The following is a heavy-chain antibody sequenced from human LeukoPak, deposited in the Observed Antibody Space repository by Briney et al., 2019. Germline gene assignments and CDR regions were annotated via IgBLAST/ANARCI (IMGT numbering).Heavy chain of an antibody. CDR2: INWNDGST. D-gene: IGHD4-23*01. Sequence: GGSLRLSCAASVFTFDDYGMSWVRQAPGKGLEGVSGINWNDGSTGYADSVKGRFTISRDNAKNSLYLEMNSLRAEDTALYYCARDYGLYGGGNWFDPWGQGTLVTVSS. J-gene: IGHJ5*02. V-gene: IGHV3-20*04. CDR3: ARDYGLYGGGNWFDP. CDR1: VFTFDDYG.